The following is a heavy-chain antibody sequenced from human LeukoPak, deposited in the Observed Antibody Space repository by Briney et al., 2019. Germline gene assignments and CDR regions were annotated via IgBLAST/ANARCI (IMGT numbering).Heavy chain of an antibody. J-gene: IGHJ3*02. Sequence: GGSLRLSCAASGFTFISYWMHWVRQAPGKGLVWVSRIKTDGSSTDYADSVKGRFTISRDNAKNTMYLQMNSLRAEDTAVYYCARGVSGTGPDIWGLGTMVTVSS. D-gene: IGHD5/OR15-5a*01. CDR1: GFTFISYW. CDR3: ARGVSGTGPDI. CDR2: IKTDGSST. V-gene: IGHV3-74*01.